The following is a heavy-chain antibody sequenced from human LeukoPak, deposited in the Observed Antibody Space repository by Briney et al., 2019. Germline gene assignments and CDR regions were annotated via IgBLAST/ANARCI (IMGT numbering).Heavy chain of an antibody. J-gene: IGHJ4*02. V-gene: IGHV4-34*01. CDR1: GGSFSGYY. D-gene: IGHD4-11*01. CDR2: INHSGST. Sequence: SETLSLTCAVYGGSFSGYYWSWIRQPPGEGLEWIGEINHSGSTNYNPSLKSRVTISVDTSKNQFSLKLSSVTAADTAVYYCARGGRTTVTTGEDFDYWGQGTLVTVSS. CDR3: ARGGRTTVTTGEDFDY.